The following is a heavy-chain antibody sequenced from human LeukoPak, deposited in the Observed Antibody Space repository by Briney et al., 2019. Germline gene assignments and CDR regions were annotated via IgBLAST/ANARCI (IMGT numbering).Heavy chain of an antibody. CDR3: ARASGGSYYYYGMDV. CDR1: GVSISSYY. V-gene: IGHV4-59*01. J-gene: IGHJ6*02. Sequence: SETLSLTCTVSGVSISSYYWSWIRQPPGQGLEWIGYIYYSGSTNYNPSLKSRVTISVDTSKNQFSLKLSSVTAADTAVYYCARASGGSYYYYGMDVWGQGTTVTVSS. D-gene: IGHD5-12*01. CDR2: IYYSGST.